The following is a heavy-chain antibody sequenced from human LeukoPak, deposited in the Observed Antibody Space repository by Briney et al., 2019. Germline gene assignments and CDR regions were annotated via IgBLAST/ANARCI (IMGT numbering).Heavy chain of an antibody. Sequence: GGSLRLSCAASGFTFSNYEMNWLRQATGKGLEWVSYIYSSGSPIYYADSVKDRFTISRDNAKNSLYLQMNSLRAEDTAVYYCARGDVWFDTGGQGTLVTVSS. CDR3: ARGDVWFDT. V-gene: IGHV3-48*03. J-gene: IGHJ5*02. CDR1: GFTFSNYE. CDR2: IYSSGSPI.